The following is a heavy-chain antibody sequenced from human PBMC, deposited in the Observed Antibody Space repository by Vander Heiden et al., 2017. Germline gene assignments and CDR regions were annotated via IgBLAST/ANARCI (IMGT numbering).Heavy chain of an antibody. V-gene: IGHV3-21*01. CDR3: ARDSGYDLGNDY. CDR1: GFPFSSYS. CDR2: ISSSSSYI. D-gene: IGHD5-12*01. J-gene: IGHJ4*02. Sequence: EVQLVESGGGLVKPGGCLRFSCAASGFPFSSYSMNWVRQAPGKGLEWVSSISSSSSYIYYADSVKGRFTISRDNAKNSLYLQMNSLRAEDTAVYYCARDSGYDLGNDYWGQGTLVTVSS.